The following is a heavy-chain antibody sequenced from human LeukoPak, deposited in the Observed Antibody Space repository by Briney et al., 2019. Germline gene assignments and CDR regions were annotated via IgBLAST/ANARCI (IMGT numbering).Heavy chain of an antibody. CDR1: GFTFSSYE. Sequence: GGSLRLSCAASGFTFSSYEMNWVRQAPGKGLEWVSYISSSGSTIYYADSVKGRFTISRDNAKNSLYLQMNSLRAEDTALYYCARDPEQATDAFHIWGQGTMVTVSS. CDR3: ARDPEQATDAFHI. V-gene: IGHV3-48*03. J-gene: IGHJ3*02. CDR2: ISSSGSTI. D-gene: IGHD1-14*01.